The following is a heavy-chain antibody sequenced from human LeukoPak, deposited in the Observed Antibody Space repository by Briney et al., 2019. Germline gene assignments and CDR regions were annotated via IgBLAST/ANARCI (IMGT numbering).Heavy chain of an antibody. V-gene: IGHV3-30*18. Sequence: GGSLRLSCAASGFTFSSYGMHWVRQAPGKGLEWVAVIYNDGSNKYTADAVTGRFTISIDNSNNTMSLQMNSLRAGDTAVYYCAKVGKVATILPDYFDYWGQGTLVTVSS. CDR3: AKVGKVATILPDYFDY. CDR2: IYNDGSNK. J-gene: IGHJ4*02. D-gene: IGHD5-12*01. CDR1: GFTFSSYG.